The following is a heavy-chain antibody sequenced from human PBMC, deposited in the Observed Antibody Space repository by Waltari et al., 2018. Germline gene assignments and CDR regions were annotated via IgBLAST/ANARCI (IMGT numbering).Heavy chain of an antibody. CDR2: IYGGGNT. D-gene: IGHD1-26*01. CDR3: ARDPGGRYYFDY. Sequence: EVQLVESGGGLIPPGGSLRLSCAASGLTFLSPYMSWVRQAPGKGMEWVLVIYGGGNTYYADSVKGRFTISRENSKNTLYLQMNSLRADDTAVYYCARDPGGRYYFDYWGQGSLVTVSS. V-gene: IGHV3-53*01. CDR1: GLTFLSPY. J-gene: IGHJ4*02.